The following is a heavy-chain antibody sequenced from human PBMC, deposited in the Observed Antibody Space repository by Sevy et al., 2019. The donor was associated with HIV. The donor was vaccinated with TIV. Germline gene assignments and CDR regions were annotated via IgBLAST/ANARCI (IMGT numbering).Heavy chain of an antibody. D-gene: IGHD3-22*01. CDR1: GFTCSSYS. CDR2: ISSSSSTI. CDR3: ARDFDYYDSSGYYYGAFDI. V-gene: IGHV3-48*01. Sequence: GGSLRLSCAASGFTCSSYSMNWVRQAPGKGLEWVSYISSSSSTIYYADSVKGRFTISRDNAKNSLYLQMNSLSAEYTAVYYCARDFDYYDSSGYYYGAFDIWGQGTMVTVSS. J-gene: IGHJ3*02.